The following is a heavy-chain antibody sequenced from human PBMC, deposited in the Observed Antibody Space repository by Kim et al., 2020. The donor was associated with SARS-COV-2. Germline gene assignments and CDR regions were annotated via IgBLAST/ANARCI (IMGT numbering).Heavy chain of an antibody. CDR3: ARGGKFYYDSSGYPDDY. CDR1: GFTFNNYW. CDR2: IKKDGMEK. Sequence: GGSLRLSCAASGFTFNNYWMSWVRQAPGKGLECVSNIKKDGMEKDNVDAVKGRVTLSRDNAKDSLYLHMNSLRAEDTAVYYCARGGKFYYDSSGYPDDYWGQGTLVTVSP. J-gene: IGHJ4*02. V-gene: IGHV3-7*01. D-gene: IGHD3-22*01.